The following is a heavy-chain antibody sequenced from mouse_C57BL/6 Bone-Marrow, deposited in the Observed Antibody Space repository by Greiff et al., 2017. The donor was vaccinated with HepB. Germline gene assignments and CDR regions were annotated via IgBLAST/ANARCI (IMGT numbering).Heavy chain of an antibody. CDR1: GYTFTNYW. D-gene: IGHD1-1*01. CDR2: IYPGGGYT. J-gene: IGHJ2*01. V-gene: IGHV1-63*01. CDR3: ASRSPYYYGSSYGY. Sequence: QVQLQQSGAELVRPGTSVKMSCKASGYTFTNYWIGWAKQRPGHGLEWIGDIYPGGGYTNYNEKFKGKATLTADKSSSTAYMQFSSLTSEDSAIYYCASRSPYYYGSSYGYWGQGTTPTVAS.